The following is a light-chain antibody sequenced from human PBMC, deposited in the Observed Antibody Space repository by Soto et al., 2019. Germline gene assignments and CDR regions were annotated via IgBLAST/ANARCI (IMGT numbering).Light chain of an antibody. CDR2: LNNDGSH. J-gene: IGLJ3*02. V-gene: IGLV4-69*01. Sequence: QSVLTQSPSASASLGASVKLTCTLSSRHSSYAIAWHQQQPEKGPRYLMRLNNDGSHSKGDGIPDRFSGSSSGTERYLTISSLQSEDEADYYCQTWGTGILAFGGGTKVTVL. CDR1: SRHSSYA. CDR3: QTWGTGILA.